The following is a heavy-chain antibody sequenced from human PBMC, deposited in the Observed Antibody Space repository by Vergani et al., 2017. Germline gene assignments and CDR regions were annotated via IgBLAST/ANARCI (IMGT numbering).Heavy chain of an antibody. Sequence: QITLKESGPTLVKPTQTLTLTCTFSGFSLSTSGVGVGWIRQPPGKALEWLALIYWNDDKRYSPSLKSSLTITKDTSKNQVVLTMTNMDPVDTATYYCARMSWWGAFDIWGQGTMVTVSS. CDR3: ARMSWWGAFDI. V-gene: IGHV2-5*01. D-gene: IGHD2-8*02. CDR2: IYWNDDK. CDR1: GFSLSTSGVG. J-gene: IGHJ3*02.